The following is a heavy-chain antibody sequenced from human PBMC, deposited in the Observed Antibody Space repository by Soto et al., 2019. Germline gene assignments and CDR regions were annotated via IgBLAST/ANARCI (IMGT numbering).Heavy chain of an antibody. CDR3: ARRTVSPFFDY. CDR1: GGSISSSSYY. D-gene: IGHD3-22*01. V-gene: IGHV4-39*01. Sequence: QLQLQESGPGLVKPSETLSLTCTVSGGSISSSSYYGGWIRQPPGKGLEWIGSIYYSGSTYYNPSLKSPVTISVDTSKNQFSLKLSSVTAADTAVYYCARRTVSPFFDYWGQGTLVTVSS. CDR2: IYYSGST. J-gene: IGHJ4*02.